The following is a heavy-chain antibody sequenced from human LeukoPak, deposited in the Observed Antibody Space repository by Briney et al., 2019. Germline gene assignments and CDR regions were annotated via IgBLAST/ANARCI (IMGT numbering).Heavy chain of an antibody. CDR1: GFTFRTYN. CDR2: ISKTTANI. CDR3: VRGDGDLFDF. D-gene: IGHD4-17*01. V-gene: IGHV3-21*06. Sequence: PGGSLRLSCVASGFTFRTYNMNWVRQAPGKGLEWVSFISKTTANIYYGDGVRGRFTISRDNAKNSIHLQMGSLRVEDSGVYYCVRGDGDLFDFWGQGTLVSVSS. J-gene: IGHJ4*02.